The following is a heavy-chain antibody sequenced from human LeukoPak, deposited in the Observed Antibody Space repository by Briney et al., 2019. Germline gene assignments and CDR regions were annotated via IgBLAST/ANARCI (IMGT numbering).Heavy chain of an antibody. CDR3: ATVYGDYPYYYYGMDI. V-gene: IGHV1-24*01. D-gene: IGHD4-17*01. CDR1: GYTLTELS. J-gene: IGHJ6*02. Sequence: ASVKVSCKVSGYTLTELSMHWVRQAPGKGLGWMGGFDREDGETIYAQKFQGRVTMTEDTSTDTAYMELSSLRSEDTAVYYCATVYGDYPYYYYGMDIWGQGTTVTVSS. CDR2: FDREDGET.